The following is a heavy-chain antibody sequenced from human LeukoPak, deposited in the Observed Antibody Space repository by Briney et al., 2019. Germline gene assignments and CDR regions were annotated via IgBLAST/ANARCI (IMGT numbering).Heavy chain of an antibody. CDR3: ARWGYYYDSSGPSRGMDV. CDR1: GGSFSGYY. Sequence: PSETLSLTCAVYGGSFSGYYWSWIRQPPGKGLEWIGEINHSGSTNYNPSLKSRVTISVDTSKNQFSLKLSSVTAADTAVYYCARWGYYYDSSGPSRGMDVWGQGTLVTVPS. J-gene: IGHJ4*02. D-gene: IGHD3-22*01. V-gene: IGHV4-34*01. CDR2: INHSGST.